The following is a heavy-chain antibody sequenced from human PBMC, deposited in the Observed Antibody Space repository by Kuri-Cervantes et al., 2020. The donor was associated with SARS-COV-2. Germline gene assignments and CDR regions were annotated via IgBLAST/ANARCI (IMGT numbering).Heavy chain of an antibody. V-gene: IGHV1-18*01. CDR2: ISAYNGNT. D-gene: IGHD5-18*01. Sequence: ASVKVSCKASGYTFPSYGISWVRQAPGQGLEWMGWISAYNGNTNYAQKFQGRVTITADESTSTAYMELSSLRSEDTAVYYCARDVGFGYSYGHSYGMDVWGQGTTVTVSS. J-gene: IGHJ6*02. CDR3: ARDVGFGYSYGHSYGMDV. CDR1: GYTFPSYG.